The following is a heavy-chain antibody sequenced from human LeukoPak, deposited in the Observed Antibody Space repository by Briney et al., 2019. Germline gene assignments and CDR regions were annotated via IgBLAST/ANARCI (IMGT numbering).Heavy chain of an antibody. J-gene: IGHJ6*03. V-gene: IGHV1-69*05. D-gene: IGHD3-3*01. Sequence: ASVKVSCKASGSTFSSYAISWVRQAPGQGLEWMGRIIPIFGTANYAQKFQGRVTITTDESTSTAYMELSSLRSEDTAVYYCASQNYDFWSGYRPVEYYYYYMDVWGKGTTVTVSS. CDR2: IIPIFGTA. CDR3: ASQNYDFWSGYRPVEYYYYYMDV. CDR1: GSTFSSYA.